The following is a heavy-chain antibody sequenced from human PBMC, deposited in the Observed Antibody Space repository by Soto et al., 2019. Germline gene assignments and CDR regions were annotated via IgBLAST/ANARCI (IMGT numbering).Heavy chain of an antibody. CDR3: AREPPLLTNWFDP. CDR1: GFTFSDYY. D-gene: IGHD2-15*01. J-gene: IGHJ5*02. V-gene: IGHV3-11*01. Sequence: PGGSLRLSCAASGFTFSDYYMSWIRQAPGTGLEWVSYISSSGSTIYYADSVKGRFNISRDNAKNSLYVQMNSLRAEDTAVYYCAREPPLLTNWFDPWGQGTLVTVSS. CDR2: ISSSGSTI.